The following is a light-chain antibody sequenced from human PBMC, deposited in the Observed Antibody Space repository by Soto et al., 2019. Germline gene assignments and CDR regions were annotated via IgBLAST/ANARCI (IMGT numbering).Light chain of an antibody. V-gene: IGKV3-20*01. Sequence: IVLTQSPGTLSLSPGEGATLSCRASQSVATSYVAWYQQKPCQAPRLVIYGASTRASGIPDRFSGSGSGTDFTLTISSLEPEDFAVYYCQQYGGSPIFNVGPGTKVEIK. CDR2: GAS. CDR1: QSVATSY. J-gene: IGKJ3*01. CDR3: QQYGGSPIFN.